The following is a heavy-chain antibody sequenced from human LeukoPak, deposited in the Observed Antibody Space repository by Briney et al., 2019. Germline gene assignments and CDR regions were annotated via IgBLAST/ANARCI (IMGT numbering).Heavy chain of an antibody. CDR3: ASYDSSGDRDY. V-gene: IGHV5-51*01. CDR1: GYSFTSYL. D-gene: IGHD3-22*01. J-gene: IGHJ4*02. CDR2: IYPGDSDT. Sequence: GESLKISRKGSGYSFTSYLFGWGRQIPGKGLGGMGIIYPGDSDTRYSPSFQGQVTISADKSISTAYLQWSSLKASDTAMYYCASYDSSGDRDYWGQGTLVTVSS.